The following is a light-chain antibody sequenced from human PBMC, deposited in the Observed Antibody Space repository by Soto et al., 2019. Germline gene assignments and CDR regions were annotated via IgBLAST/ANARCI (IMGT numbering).Light chain of an antibody. CDR3: CSYADSSTYV. J-gene: IGLJ1*01. V-gene: IGLV2-23*01. CDR2: EGS. CDR1: SSDVGYYNV. Sequence: QSALTQPASVSGSPGQSITISCTGTSSDVGYYNVVSWYQQHPGKAPKLMIYEGSKRPSGVSNRLSGSKSGNTASLTISGLQAEDEADYYCCSYADSSTYVFGTGTKLTVL.